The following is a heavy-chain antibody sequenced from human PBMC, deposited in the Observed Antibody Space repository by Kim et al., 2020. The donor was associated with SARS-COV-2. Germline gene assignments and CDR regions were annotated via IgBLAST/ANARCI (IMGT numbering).Heavy chain of an antibody. J-gene: IGHJ5*02. CDR2: IYYSGST. Sequence: SETLSLTCTVSGGSINNYYWSWIRQPPGKGLEWIGYIYYSGSTNYNPSLKSRVTISVDTSKNQFSLKLSSVTAADTAVYYCARGVSGGSGSYHDNWFDPWGQGTLVTVSS. D-gene: IGHD3-10*01. CDR1: GGSINNYY. CDR3: ARGVSGGSGSYHDNWFDP. V-gene: IGHV4-59*01.